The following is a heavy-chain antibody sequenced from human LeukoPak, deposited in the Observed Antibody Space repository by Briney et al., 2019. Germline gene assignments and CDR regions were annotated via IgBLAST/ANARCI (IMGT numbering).Heavy chain of an antibody. Sequence: SETLSLTCAVYGGSFSGYYWSWIRQPPGKGLEWIGYIYYSGSTNYNPSLKSRVTISVDTSKNQFSLKLSSVTAADTAVYYCARIYGGDFDYWGQGTLVTVSS. D-gene: IGHD4-23*01. CDR3: ARIYGGDFDY. J-gene: IGHJ4*02. V-gene: IGHV4-59*01. CDR1: GGSFSGYY. CDR2: IYYSGST.